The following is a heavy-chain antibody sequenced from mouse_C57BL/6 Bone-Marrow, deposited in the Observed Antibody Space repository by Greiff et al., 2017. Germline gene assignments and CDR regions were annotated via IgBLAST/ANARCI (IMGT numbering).Heavy chain of an antibody. Sequence: QVQLKQPGAELVRPGTSVKLSCKASGYTFTSYWMHWVKQRPGQGLEWIGVIDPSDSYTNYNQKFKGKATLTVDTSSSTAYMQLSSLTSEDSAVYYCARSDLLLRYLWFAYWGQGTLVTVSA. CDR3: ARSDLLLRYLWFAY. J-gene: IGHJ3*01. V-gene: IGHV1-59*01. CDR2: IDPSDSYT. D-gene: IGHD1-1*01. CDR1: GYTFTSYW.